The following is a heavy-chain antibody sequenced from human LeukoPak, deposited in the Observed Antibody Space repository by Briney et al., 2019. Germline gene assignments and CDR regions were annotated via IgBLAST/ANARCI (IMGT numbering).Heavy chain of an antibody. CDR3: ARTIRGYSYGSPVDY. Sequence: ASVKVSCKASGYTFTSYGISWVRQAPGQGLEWMAWISAYNGNTNYAQKVQGRVTMTTDTSTSTAYMELRSLRSDDTAVYYCARTIRGYSYGSPVDYWGQGTLVTVSS. CDR1: GYTFTSYG. J-gene: IGHJ4*02. CDR2: ISAYNGNT. V-gene: IGHV1-18*04. D-gene: IGHD5-18*01.